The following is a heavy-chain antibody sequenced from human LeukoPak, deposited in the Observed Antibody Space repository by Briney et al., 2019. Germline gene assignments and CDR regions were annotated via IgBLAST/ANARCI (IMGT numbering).Heavy chain of an antibody. J-gene: IGHJ4*02. D-gene: IGHD2-15*01. Sequence: SETLSLTCTVSGGSISSSSYYWGWIRQPPGKGLEWIGSIYYSGSTNYNPSLKSRVTISVDTSKNQFSLKLSSVTAADTAVYYCARGPGYCSGGSCDDFDYWGQGTLVTVSS. CDR2: IYYSGST. CDR1: GGSISSSSYY. CDR3: ARGPGYCSGGSCDDFDY. V-gene: IGHV4-39*07.